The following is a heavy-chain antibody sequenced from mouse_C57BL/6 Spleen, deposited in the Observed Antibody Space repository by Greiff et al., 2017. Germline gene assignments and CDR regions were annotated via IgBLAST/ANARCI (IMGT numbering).Heavy chain of an antibody. V-gene: IGHV1-4*01. CDR2: INPSSGYT. J-gene: IGHJ1*03. Sequence: VQLQQSGAELARPGASVKMSCKASGYTFTSYTMHWVKQRPGQGLEWIGFINPSSGYTKYNQKFKDKATLTADKSSSTAYMQLSSLTSEDSAVYYCARVGAGWYFDVWGTGTTVTVSS. CDR3: ARVGAGWYFDV. CDR1: GYTFTSYT.